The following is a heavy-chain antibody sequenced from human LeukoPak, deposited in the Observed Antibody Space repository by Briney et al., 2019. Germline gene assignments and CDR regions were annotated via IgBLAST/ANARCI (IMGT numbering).Heavy chain of an antibody. CDR2: IKSKTDGGTA. CDR3: TTVAELRFLAWTY. V-gene: IGHV3-15*01. D-gene: IGHD3-3*01. Sequence: GGSLRLSCAASGFTFNNAWMSWVRRAPGKGLEWVGRIKSKTDGGTADYVAPVKGRFTISRDDSKNTLYLQMNSLKIEDTAVYYCTTVAELRFLAWTYWGQGTLVTVSS. CDR1: GFTFNNAW. J-gene: IGHJ4*02.